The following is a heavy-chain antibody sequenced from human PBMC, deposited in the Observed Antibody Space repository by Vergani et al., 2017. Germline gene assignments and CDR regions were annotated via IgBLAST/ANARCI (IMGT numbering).Heavy chain of an antibody. D-gene: IGHD3-22*01. J-gene: IGHJ4*02. CDR1: GFTFSSYG. CDR3: ARSLIYYYDSSGFLHFDY. CDR2: ISYDGSNK. Sequence: QVQLVESGGGVVQPGRSLRLSCAASGFTFSSYGMHWVRQAPGKGLEWVAVISYDGSNKYYADSVKGRFTISRDNSKNTLYLQMNSLRAEDTAVYYCARSLIYYYDSSGFLHFDYWGQGTLVTVSS. V-gene: IGHV3-30*03.